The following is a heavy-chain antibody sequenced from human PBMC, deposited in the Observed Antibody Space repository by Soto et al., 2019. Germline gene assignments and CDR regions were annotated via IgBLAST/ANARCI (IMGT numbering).Heavy chain of an antibody. CDR3: ARYPVRWLQSPPDY. Sequence: QVQLVESGGGVVQPGRSLRLSCAASGFTFSSYGMHWVRQAPGKGLEWVAVIWYDGSNKYYADSVKGRFTISRDNSKNRLYLQMNSLRAEDTAVHYCARYPVRWLQSPPDYWGQGTLVTVSS. CDR1: GFTFSSYG. J-gene: IGHJ4*02. D-gene: IGHD5-12*01. CDR2: IWYDGSNK. V-gene: IGHV3-33*01.